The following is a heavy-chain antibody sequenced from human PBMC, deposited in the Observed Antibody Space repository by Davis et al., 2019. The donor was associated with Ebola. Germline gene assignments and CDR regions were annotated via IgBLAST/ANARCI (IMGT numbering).Heavy chain of an antibody. J-gene: IGHJ6*03. D-gene: IGHD3-3*01. CDR3: TRITIFGVVRYYYYMDV. CDR1: GFTFSSYS. CDR2: ISSSSSYI. Sequence: GESLKISCAASGFTFSSYSMNWVRQAPGKGLEWVSSISSSSSYIYYADSVKGRFTISRDNAKNSLYLQMNSLRAEDTAVYYCTRITIFGVVRYYYYMDVWGKGTTVTVSS. V-gene: IGHV3-21*01.